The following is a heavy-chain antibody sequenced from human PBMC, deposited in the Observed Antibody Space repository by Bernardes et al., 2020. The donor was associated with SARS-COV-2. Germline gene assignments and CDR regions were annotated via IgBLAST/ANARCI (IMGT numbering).Heavy chain of an antibody. CDR3: ARGIITMVRGVPSPSFDY. J-gene: IGHJ4*02. Sequence: SGPTLLKPTQTLTLTCTFSGFSLSTSEMCVSWIRQPPGKALEWLARIDWDDDKYYSTSLKTRLTISKDTSKNQVVLTMTNMDPVDTATYYCARGIITMVRGVPSPSFDYWGQGTLVTVSS. V-gene: IGHV2-70*11. CDR1: GFSLSTSEMC. CDR2: IDWDDDK. D-gene: IGHD3-10*01.